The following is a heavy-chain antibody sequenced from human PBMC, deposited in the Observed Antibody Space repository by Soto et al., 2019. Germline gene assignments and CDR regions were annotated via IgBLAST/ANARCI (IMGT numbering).Heavy chain of an antibody. D-gene: IGHD6-19*01. Sequence: ASVKVSCKASGGTFSSYAISWVRQAPGQGLEWMGGVIPIFGTANYAQKFQGRVTITADKSTSTAYMELSSLRSEDTAVYYCAREAVAGPNWFDPWGQGTLVTSPQ. CDR1: GGTFSSYA. V-gene: IGHV1-69*06. CDR3: AREAVAGPNWFDP. J-gene: IGHJ5*02. CDR2: VIPIFGTA.